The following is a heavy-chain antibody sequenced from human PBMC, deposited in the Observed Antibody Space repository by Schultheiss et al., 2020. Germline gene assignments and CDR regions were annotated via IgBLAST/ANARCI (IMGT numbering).Heavy chain of an antibody. V-gene: IGHV3-21*01. Sequence: GGSLRLSCAASGFTFSSYDMHWVRQATGKGLEWVSSISSSSSYIYYADSVKGRFTISRDNAKNTLYLQMNSLRAEDTAVYYCARVDDYVWGSTSDYWGQGTLVTVSS. CDR2: ISSSSSYI. D-gene: IGHD3-16*01. CDR3: ARVDDYVWGSTSDY. J-gene: IGHJ4*02. CDR1: GFTFSSYD.